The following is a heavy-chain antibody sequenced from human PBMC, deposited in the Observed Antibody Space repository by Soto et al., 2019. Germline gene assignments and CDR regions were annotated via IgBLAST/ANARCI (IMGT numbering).Heavy chain of an antibody. D-gene: IGHD3-10*02. CDR2: ISGSGGST. J-gene: IGHJ5*02. Sequence: GGSLRISCAASGFTFSSYAMSWVRQAPGKGLEWVSGISGSGGSTNYADSVKGRFTISRDKSKNTLYLQMNSLRAEDTAVYFFAKDLKYYVNRGFEPSGQ. CDR1: GFTFSSYA. CDR3: AKDLKYYVNRGFEP. V-gene: IGHV3-23*01.